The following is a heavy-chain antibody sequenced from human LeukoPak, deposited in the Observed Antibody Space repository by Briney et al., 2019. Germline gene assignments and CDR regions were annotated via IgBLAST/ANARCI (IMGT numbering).Heavy chain of an antibody. Sequence: GGSLRLSCAASGFTFSSYAMSWVRQAPGKGLEWVSVISGSGGSTYYADSVKGRFTISRDNSKNTLYLQMNSLRAEDTAVYYCAKFIREVWFNPWGQGTLVTVSS. CDR1: GFTFSSYA. CDR2: ISGSGGST. CDR3: AKFIREVWFNP. J-gene: IGHJ5*02. D-gene: IGHD1-26*01. V-gene: IGHV3-23*01.